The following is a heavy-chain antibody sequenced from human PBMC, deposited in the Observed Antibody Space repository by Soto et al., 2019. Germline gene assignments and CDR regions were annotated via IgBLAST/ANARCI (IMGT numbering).Heavy chain of an antibody. J-gene: IGHJ6*02. Sequence: EVQLLESGGGLVQPGGSLRLSCAASGFTFSSYAMSWVRQAPGKGLEWVSAISGSGGSTYYADSVKGRFTISRDNSKNTLYLQMNSLRAEDTAVYYCARRDSYGSYYYYGMDVWGQGTTVTVSS. CDR2: ISGSGGST. V-gene: IGHV3-23*01. CDR1: GFTFSSYA. CDR3: ARRDSYGSYYYYGMDV. D-gene: IGHD5-18*01.